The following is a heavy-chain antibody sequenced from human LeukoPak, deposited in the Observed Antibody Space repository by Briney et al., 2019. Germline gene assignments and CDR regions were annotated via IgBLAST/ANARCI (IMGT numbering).Heavy chain of an antibody. J-gene: IGHJ5*02. CDR2: IYTSGTT. CDR1: GGSISSGSYY. CDR3: ARGVVVTAPIGTYNWFDP. Sequence: PSETLSLTCTVSGGSISSGSYYWSWIRQPAGKRLEWLGRIYTSGTTNYNPSLKSRVTISVDTSKNQFSLKLSSVTAADTAVYYCARGVVVTAPIGTYNWFDPWGQGTLVTVSS. V-gene: IGHV4-61*02. D-gene: IGHD2-21*02.